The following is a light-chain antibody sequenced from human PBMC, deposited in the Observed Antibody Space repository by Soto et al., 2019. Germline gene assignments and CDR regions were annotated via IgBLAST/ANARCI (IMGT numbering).Light chain of an antibody. V-gene: IGLV1-44*01. CDR1: SSNIGRHS. J-gene: IGLJ3*02. Sequence: QSVMVQPPSASGTPGQRVNISCSGSSSNIGRHSVSWYQHVPGAPPKLLIFSNDHRPSGVPDRFSGSKSGTSASLAISGLQSEDEADYYCAVWDDSQVVFGGGTKLTVL. CDR2: SND. CDR3: AVWDDSQVV.